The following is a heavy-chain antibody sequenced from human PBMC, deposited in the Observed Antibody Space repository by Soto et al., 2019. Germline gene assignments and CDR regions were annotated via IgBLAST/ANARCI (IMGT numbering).Heavy chain of an antibody. J-gene: IGHJ6*02. D-gene: IGHD3-3*01. CDR3: ARDYDFWSGYPTDYYYYGMDV. Sequence: ASVKVSCKASGYTFTSYYMHWVRQAPGQGHEWMGIINPSGGSTSYAQKFQGRVTMTRDTSTSTVYMELSSLRSEDTAVYYCARDYDFWSGYPTDYYYYGMDVWGQGTTVTVSS. V-gene: IGHV1-46*01. CDR2: INPSGGST. CDR1: GYTFTSYY.